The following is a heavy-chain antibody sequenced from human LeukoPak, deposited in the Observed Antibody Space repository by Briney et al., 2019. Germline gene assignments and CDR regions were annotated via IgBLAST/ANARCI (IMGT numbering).Heavy chain of an antibody. CDR2: IYKTGST. D-gene: IGHD3-10*01. Sequence: PETLSLTCTVSGGSISTYYWSWIRQPAGKGLEWIGRIYKTGSTDYNSSLKSRATMSVDTSKNQFSLKLSSVTAADTAVYYCARDLDYSGSGSYLDFWGQGTLVTVSS. CDR3: ARDLDYSGSGSYLDF. J-gene: IGHJ4*02. CDR1: GGSISTYY. V-gene: IGHV4-4*07.